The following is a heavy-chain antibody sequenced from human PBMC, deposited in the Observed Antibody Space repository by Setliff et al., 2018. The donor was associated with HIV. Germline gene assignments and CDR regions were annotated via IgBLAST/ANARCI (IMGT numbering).Heavy chain of an antibody. D-gene: IGHD3-22*01. J-gene: IGHJ5*02. CDR3: ASRVYYYDSNNFLREEGFDP. CDR2: INHSGNT. CDR1: GGSFSGY. Sequence: SETLSLTCAVYGGSFSGYWSWIRQSPGKGLEWLGEINHSGNTHYDPSLKSRLTISIDTSKKQFSLKLTSMTAADTAVYYCASRVYYYDSNNFLREEGFDPWGQGTLVTVSS. V-gene: IGHV4-34*01.